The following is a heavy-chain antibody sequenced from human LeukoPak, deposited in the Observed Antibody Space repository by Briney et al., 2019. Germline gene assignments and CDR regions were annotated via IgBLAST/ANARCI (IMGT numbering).Heavy chain of an antibody. J-gene: IGHJ4*02. CDR1: GITFSNYA. CDR3: AGRPTGYSSGYIH. D-gene: IGHD5-18*01. V-gene: IGHV3-23*01. Sequence: GESLRLSCVASGITFSNYAVSWVRQAPEKGLDWVSVISGSALKIRYADSVKGRFTISRDNSENIVYLQMNNLRVEDTAVYYCAGRPTGYSSGYIHWGQGTLVTVSS. CDR2: ISGSALKI.